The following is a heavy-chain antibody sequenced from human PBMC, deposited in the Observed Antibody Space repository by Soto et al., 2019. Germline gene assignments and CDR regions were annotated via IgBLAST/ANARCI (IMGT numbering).Heavy chain of an antibody. Sequence: SETLSLTCTVSGGSISSYYWNWIRQPPGKGLEWIGYIYYSGTTNYNPSLKSRVTISVDTSKNQFSLKLSSVTAADTAVYYCARGGDGYREVNYFDYWGQGILVTVSS. V-gene: IGHV4-59*01. CDR3: ARGGDGYREVNYFDY. CDR1: GGSISSYY. CDR2: IYYSGTT. D-gene: IGHD5-12*01. J-gene: IGHJ4*02.